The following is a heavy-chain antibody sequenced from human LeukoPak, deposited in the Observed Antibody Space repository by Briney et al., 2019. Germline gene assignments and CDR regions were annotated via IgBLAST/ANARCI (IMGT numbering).Heavy chain of an antibody. J-gene: IGHJ3*02. V-gene: IGHV4-59*08. D-gene: IGHD3-10*01. Sequence: PSETLSLTCTVSGGSISSYYWSWIRQPPGKGLEWIGYIYYSGSTNYNPSLKSRVTISVDTSKNQFSLKLSSVTAADTAVYYCARRRYYGSPDAFDIWGQGTMVTVSS. CDR2: IYYSGST. CDR3: ARRRYYGSPDAFDI. CDR1: GGSISSYY.